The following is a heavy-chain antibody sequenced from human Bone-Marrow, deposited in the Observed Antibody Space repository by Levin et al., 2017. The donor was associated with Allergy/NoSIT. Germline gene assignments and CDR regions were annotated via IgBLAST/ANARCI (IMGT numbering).Heavy chain of an antibody. CDR1: GYSFTSYW. J-gene: IGHJ4*02. CDR2: IYPGDSDT. Sequence: GESLKISCKGSGYSFTSYWIGWVRQMPGKGLEWMGIIYPGDSDTRYSPSFQGQVTISADKSISTAYLQWSSLKASDTAMYYCARLADQTLSFLEWLPADYWGQGTLVTVSS. CDR3: ARLADQTLSFLEWLPADY. V-gene: IGHV5-51*01. D-gene: IGHD3-3*02.